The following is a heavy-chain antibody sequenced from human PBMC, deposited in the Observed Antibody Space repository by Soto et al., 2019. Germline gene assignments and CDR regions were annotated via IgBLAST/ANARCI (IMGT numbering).Heavy chain of an antibody. V-gene: IGHV1-2*02. CDR1: GYTFTGYY. CDR2: INPNSGGT. Sequence: GASVKVSCKASGYTFTGYYMHWVRQAPGQGLEWMGWINPNSGGTKSAQKFQGRVTMTGDTSISTAYMELSRLRSDDTAVYYCARRKGDYYDSSGYHYYFDYWGQGTLVTVSS. J-gene: IGHJ4*02. D-gene: IGHD3-22*01. CDR3: ARRKGDYYDSSGYHYYFDY.